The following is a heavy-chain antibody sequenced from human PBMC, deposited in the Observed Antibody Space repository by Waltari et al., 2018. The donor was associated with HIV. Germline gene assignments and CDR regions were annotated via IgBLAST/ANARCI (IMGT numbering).Heavy chain of an antibody. J-gene: IGHJ4*02. CDR2: MSPNSGKT. V-gene: IGHV1-8*01. Sequence: QVQLVQSGAEVKLPGASLKVSCRTSGYDFTTFDINWGRQASGHGLEWMGWMSPNSGKTGYARKCQGRVIMTSDSSIDTAYLELSSLTSHDTAVYYCARSRPGAVFGDNWGQGTLVTVSS. D-gene: IGHD3-3*01. CDR1: GYDFTTFD. CDR3: ARSRPGAVFGDN.